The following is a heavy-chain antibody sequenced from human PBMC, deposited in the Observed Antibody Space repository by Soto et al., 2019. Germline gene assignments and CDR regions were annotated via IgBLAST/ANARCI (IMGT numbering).Heavy chain of an antibody. J-gene: IGHJ5*02. V-gene: IGHV4-30-4*01. CDR3: ARLEVVRFFGGNWFDP. Sequence: SETRSRTCTVSGGSISRGDYYWMWIRQPPGKGLEWIGYIYYSGSTYYNPSLKSRVTISVDTSKNQFSLKLSSVTAADTAVYYCARLEVVRFFGGNWFDPWGQGTLVTVSA. CDR1: GGSISRGDYY. CDR2: IYYSGST. D-gene: IGHD3-16*01.